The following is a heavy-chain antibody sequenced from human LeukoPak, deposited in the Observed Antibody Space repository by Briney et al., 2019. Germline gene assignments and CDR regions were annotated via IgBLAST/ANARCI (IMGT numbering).Heavy chain of an antibody. J-gene: IGHJ4*02. CDR1: GFTFSSVA. D-gene: IGHD3-22*01. CDR2: ITGSDDTT. CDR3: AEGPQLGSGYHPDY. Sequence: GGSLRLSCALSGFTFSSVAMTWVRQAPGKGLEWVSTITGSDDTTYYADSVKGRFTISRDYSKNTLNLQMNSMRVEDTAIYYCAEGPQLGSGYHPDYWGQGTLVTVSS. V-gene: IGHV3-23*01.